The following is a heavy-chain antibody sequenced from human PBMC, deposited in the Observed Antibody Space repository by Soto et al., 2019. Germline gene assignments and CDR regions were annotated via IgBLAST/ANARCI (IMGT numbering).Heavy chain of an antibody. CDR3: AKGPEQLGLFDY. Sequence: GGSLRLSCAASGFTFDDYAMHWVRQAPGKGLEWVSGISWNSGSIGYADSVKGRFTISRDNAKNSLYLQMNSLRAEDTALYYCAKGPEQLGLFDYWGQGTLVTVSS. CDR2: ISWNSGSI. CDR1: GFTFDDYA. D-gene: IGHD6-13*01. V-gene: IGHV3-9*01. J-gene: IGHJ4*02.